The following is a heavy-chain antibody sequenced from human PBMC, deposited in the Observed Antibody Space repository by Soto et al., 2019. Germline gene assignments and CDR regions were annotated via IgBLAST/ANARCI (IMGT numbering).Heavy chain of an antibody. Sequence: SVKVSCKASGVTFSSYAISWVRQAPGQGLEWMGGIIPIFGTANYAQKLQGRVTITADKSTSTAYMELSSLRSEDKAVYYCASGWYDYGLNWLDPWGQGTRFTVSS. D-gene: IGHD4-17*01. CDR2: IIPIFGTA. CDR3: ASGWYDYGLNWLDP. CDR1: GVTFSSYA. J-gene: IGHJ5*02. V-gene: IGHV1-69*06.